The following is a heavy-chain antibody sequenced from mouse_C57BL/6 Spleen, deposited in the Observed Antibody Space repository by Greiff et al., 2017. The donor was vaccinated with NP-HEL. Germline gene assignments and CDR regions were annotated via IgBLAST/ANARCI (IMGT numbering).Heavy chain of an antibody. CDR2: INPSNGGT. CDR1: GYTFTSYW. CDR3: AREDSNYFYYYAMDY. J-gene: IGHJ4*01. Sequence: QVQLQQPGTELVKPGASVKLSCKASGYTFTSYWMHWVKQRPGQGLEWIGNINPSNGGTNYNEKFKSKATLTVDKSSSTAYMQLSSLTSKDSAVYYCAREDSNYFYYYAMDYWGQGTSVTVSS. V-gene: IGHV1-53*01. D-gene: IGHD2-5*01.